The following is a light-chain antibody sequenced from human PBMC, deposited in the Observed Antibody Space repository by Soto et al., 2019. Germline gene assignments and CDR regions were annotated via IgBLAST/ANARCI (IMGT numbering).Light chain of an antibody. V-gene: IGKV3D-15*01. J-gene: IGKJ4*01. CDR3: QQYNNWPLT. Sequence: EIVLTQSPGTLSLSPGERATLSCRASQSVSNNYLAWYQQKPGQAPRLLIYGASSRATGIPDRFSGSGSGTEFTLTISSLQSEDIAVYHCQQYNNWPLTFGGGTKVDIK. CDR1: QSVSNN. CDR2: GAS.